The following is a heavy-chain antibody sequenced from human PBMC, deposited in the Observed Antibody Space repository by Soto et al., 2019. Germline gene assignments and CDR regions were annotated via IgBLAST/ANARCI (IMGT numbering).Heavy chain of an antibody. Sequence: PGGSLRLSCAASEFTFSIYAMTWVRQAPGKGLEWVSTISVIGSTYYADSVKGRFIISRDNSKNTLYLQMDSLRAEDTAVYYCAKSRCSGGSCYSGHDYFDYWGQGTLVTVSS. CDR3: AKSRCSGGSCYSGHDYFDY. J-gene: IGHJ4*02. D-gene: IGHD2-15*01. CDR2: ISVIGST. V-gene: IGHV3-23*01. CDR1: EFTFSIYA.